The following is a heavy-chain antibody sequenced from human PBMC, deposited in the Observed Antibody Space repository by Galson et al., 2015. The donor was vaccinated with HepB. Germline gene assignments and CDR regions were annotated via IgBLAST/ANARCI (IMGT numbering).Heavy chain of an antibody. CDR2: MNPNSGKT. CDR3: ARGYPGDCSSITCPAPFDY. D-gene: IGHD2-2*01. CDR1: GYTFTNYN. J-gene: IGHJ4*02. Sequence: SVKVSCKASGYTFTNYNIKWVRQTAGQGLEYMGWMNPNSGKTGYAQKFQGRVTMTRDISTMTAFMELSSLGSDDTAVYYCARGYPGDCSSITCPAPFDYWGQGTLVTVSS. V-gene: IGHV1-8*01.